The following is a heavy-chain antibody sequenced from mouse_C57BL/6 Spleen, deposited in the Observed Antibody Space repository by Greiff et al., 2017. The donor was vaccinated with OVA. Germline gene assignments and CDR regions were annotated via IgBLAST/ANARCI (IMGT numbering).Heavy chain of an antibody. J-gene: IGHJ2*01. V-gene: IGHV1-69*01. D-gene: IGHD2-12*01. CDR2: IDPSDSYT. CDR3: ERWRDRDSNDIDY. Sequence: VQLQQPGAELVMPGASVKLSCKASGYTFTSYWMHWVKQRPGQGLEWIGEIDPSDSYTNYNQNVKGKSTLTVDKSSSTDYMQLSSLTSEDAAVYNCERWRDRDSNDIDYWGQGTTLTVSS. CDR1: GYTFTSYW.